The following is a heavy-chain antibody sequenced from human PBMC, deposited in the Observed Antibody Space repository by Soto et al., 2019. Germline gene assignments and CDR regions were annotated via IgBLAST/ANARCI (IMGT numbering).Heavy chain of an antibody. CDR1: GYSFTSYW. V-gene: IGHV5-51*01. CDR2: IYPGDSDT. D-gene: IGHD2-2*01. J-gene: IGHJ6*02. Sequence: GESLKSACKGSGYSFTSYWIGWVLQRPGKGLEWMGIIYPGDSDTRYSPSFQGQVTISADKSISTAYLQWSSLKASDTAMYYCTRLVGVVPAANPAVWGQGTTVTVSS. CDR3: TRLVGVVPAANPAV.